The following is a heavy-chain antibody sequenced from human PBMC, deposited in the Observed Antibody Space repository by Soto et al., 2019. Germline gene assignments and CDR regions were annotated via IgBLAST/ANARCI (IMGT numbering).Heavy chain of an antibody. CDR1: GFTSRGFW. CDR2: IKEDATQK. V-gene: IGHV3-7*05. CDR3: TRDQF. Sequence: EGQLVQSGGGLVQPGGSLRLSCVGSGFTSRGFWMGWVRQAPGKGLEWVANIKEDATQKTYVDSVRGRFTISRDTATISLYLQMNRVRATDTAVYYCTRDQFWGQGTLVTVSS. J-gene: IGHJ4*02.